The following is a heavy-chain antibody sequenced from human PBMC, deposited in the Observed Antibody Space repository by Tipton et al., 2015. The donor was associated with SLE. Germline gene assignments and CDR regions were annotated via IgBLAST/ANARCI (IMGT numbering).Heavy chain of an antibody. CDR2: INHSGST. Sequence: TLSLTCAVYGGSFNGYYWNWIRQPPGKGLEWIGEINHSGSTNYNPSLKSRVTISVDTSKNQFSLKLSSVTAADTAVYYCARGGIVVVPAALDFDLWGRGTLVTVSS. D-gene: IGHD2-2*01. CDR1: GGSFNGYY. J-gene: IGHJ2*01. V-gene: IGHV4-34*01. CDR3: ARGGIVVVPAALDFDL.